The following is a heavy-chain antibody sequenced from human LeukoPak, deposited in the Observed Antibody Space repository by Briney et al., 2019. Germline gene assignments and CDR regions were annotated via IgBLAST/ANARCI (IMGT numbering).Heavy chain of an antibody. V-gene: IGHV3-74*01. J-gene: IGHJ6*02. Sequence: PGGSLRLSCAASGFTFSSYWMHWVRQAPGKGLVWVSRINTDLSSTSYADSVKGRFTISRDNAKNTVYLQMNSLRVEDTAVYYCARVGYCSSGICYGMDVWGPGTTVSVSS. D-gene: IGHD2-2*01. CDR3: ARVGYCSSGICYGMDV. CDR2: INTDLSST. CDR1: GFTFSSYW.